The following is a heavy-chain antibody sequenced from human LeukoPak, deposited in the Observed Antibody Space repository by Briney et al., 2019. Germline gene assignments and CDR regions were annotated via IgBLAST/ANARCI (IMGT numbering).Heavy chain of an antibody. CDR3: AKGAWNDD. J-gene: IGHJ4*02. Sequence: GGSLRLSCAASGFTFGSYAMHWVRQAPGKGLEWVAVISHEGSNKYNADSVKGRFTISRDNSKNTLYLQMNSLRAEDTAVYYCAKGAWNDDWGQGTLVTVSS. V-gene: IGHV3-30-3*01. D-gene: IGHD1-1*01. CDR1: GFTFGSYA. CDR2: ISHEGSNK.